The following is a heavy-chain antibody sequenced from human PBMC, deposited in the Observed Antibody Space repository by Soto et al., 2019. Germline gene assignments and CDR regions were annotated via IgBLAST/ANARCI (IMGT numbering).Heavy chain of an antibody. CDR1: GFRFSMYA. CDR3: VKSATIAAAATDYFDY. Sequence: PGGSLRLSCSASGFRFSMYAMHWVRQAPGKGLEYVSGISSNEDSTYYADSVKGRVTTSRDNSKSMLFLQMSSLRTEDTAVYYCVKSATIAAAATDYFDYWGQGTLVTVSS. J-gene: IGHJ4*02. D-gene: IGHD6-25*01. CDR2: ISSNEDST. V-gene: IGHV3-64D*06.